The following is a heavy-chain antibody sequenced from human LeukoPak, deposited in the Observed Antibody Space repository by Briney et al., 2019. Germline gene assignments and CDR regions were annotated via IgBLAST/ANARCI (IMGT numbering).Heavy chain of an antibody. CDR1: GFIFSNYH. Sequence: PGGSLRLSCVASGFIFSNYHIHWVRQAPGKGLEWVAVIWYDGSNKYYADSVKGRFTISRDNSKNTLYLQMNSLSAEDTAVYYCARDNYGCDYWGQGTLVTVSS. CDR3: ARDNYGCDY. CDR2: IWYDGSNK. V-gene: IGHV3-33*01. D-gene: IGHD3-16*01. J-gene: IGHJ4*02.